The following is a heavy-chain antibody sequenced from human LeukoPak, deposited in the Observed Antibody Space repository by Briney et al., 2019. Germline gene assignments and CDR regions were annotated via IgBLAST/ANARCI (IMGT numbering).Heavy chain of an antibody. CDR2: IYYSGST. Sequence: PSETLSFTCTVSGGSISSSSYYWGWIRQPPGKGLEWIGSIYYSGSTYYNPSLKSRVTISVDTSKNQFSLKLSSVTAADTAVYYCARHSVRFGETREFDYWGQGTLVTVSS. CDR3: ARHSVRFGETREFDY. D-gene: IGHD3-10*01. CDR1: GGSISSSSYY. J-gene: IGHJ4*02. V-gene: IGHV4-39*01.